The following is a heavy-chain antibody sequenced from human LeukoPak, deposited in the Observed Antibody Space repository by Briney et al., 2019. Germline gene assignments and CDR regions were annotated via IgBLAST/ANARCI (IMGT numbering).Heavy chain of an antibody. V-gene: IGHV4-39*07. CDR3: ARTYYYGSGRYFDY. CDR2: IYYSGST. Sequence: PSETLSLTCTVSGGSISSSSYYWGWIRQPPGKGLEWIGSIYYSGSTNYNPSLKSRFTISLDTSKNQFSLKLSSVTAADTAVYYCARTYYYGSGRYFDYWGQGTLVTVSS. CDR1: GGSISSSSYY. D-gene: IGHD3-10*01. J-gene: IGHJ4*02.